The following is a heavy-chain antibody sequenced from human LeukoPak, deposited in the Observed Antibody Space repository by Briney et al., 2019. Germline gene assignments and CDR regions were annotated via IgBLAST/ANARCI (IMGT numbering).Heavy chain of an antibody. CDR3: ARGEAARRNSPIDY. CDR2: INHSGST. J-gene: IGHJ4*02. CDR1: GGSFSGYY. D-gene: IGHD6-6*01. V-gene: IGHV4-34*01. Sequence: SETLSLTCAVYGGSFSGYYWSWIRQPPGKGLEWIGEINHSGSTNYNPSLKSRVTISVDTSKNQFSLKLSSVTAADTAVYYCARGEAARRNSPIDYWGQGTLVTVSS.